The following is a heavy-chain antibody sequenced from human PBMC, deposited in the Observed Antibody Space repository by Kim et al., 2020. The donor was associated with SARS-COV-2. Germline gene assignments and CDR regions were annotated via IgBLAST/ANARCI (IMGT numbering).Heavy chain of an antibody. D-gene: IGHD6-13*01. Sequence: SETLSLTCAVYGGSFSGYYWSWIRQPPGKGLEWIGEINHSGSTNYNPSLKSRVTISVDTSKNQFSLKLSSVTAADTAVYYCARGHRDWYSSSWPYKPGYYCYYGMDVWGQGTTVTVSS. J-gene: IGHJ6*02. V-gene: IGHV4-34*01. CDR3: ARGHRDWYSSSWPYKPGYYCYYGMDV. CDR2: INHSGST. CDR1: GGSFSGYY.